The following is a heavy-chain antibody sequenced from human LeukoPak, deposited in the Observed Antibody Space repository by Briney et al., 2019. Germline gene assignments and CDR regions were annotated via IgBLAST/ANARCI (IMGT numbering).Heavy chain of an antibody. CDR3: ARDIVGATDY. CDR2: ISSSSSYI. J-gene: IGHJ4*02. CDR1: GFTFGSYS. Sequence: GGSLRLSCAASGFTFGSYSMNWVRQAPGKGLEWVSSISSSSSYIYYTDSVKGRFTISRDNAKNSLYLQMDSLRAEDTAVYYCARDIVGATDYWGQGTLVTVSS. D-gene: IGHD1-26*01. V-gene: IGHV3-21*01.